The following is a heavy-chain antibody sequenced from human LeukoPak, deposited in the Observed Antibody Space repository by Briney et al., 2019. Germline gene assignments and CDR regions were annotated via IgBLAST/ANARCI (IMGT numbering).Heavy chain of an antibody. J-gene: IGHJ6*03. CDR3: ARTGGYCSGGSCWRKYYYYYYMDV. V-gene: IGHV3-30*03. Sequence: LSLTCTVSGYSISSGYYWGWVRQAPGKGLEWVAVISYDGSNKYYADSVKGRFTISRDNSKNTLYLQMNSLRAEDTAVYYCARTGGYCSGGSCWRKYYYYYYMDVWGKGTTVTVSS. CDR2: ISYDGSNK. D-gene: IGHD2-15*01. CDR1: GYSISSGY.